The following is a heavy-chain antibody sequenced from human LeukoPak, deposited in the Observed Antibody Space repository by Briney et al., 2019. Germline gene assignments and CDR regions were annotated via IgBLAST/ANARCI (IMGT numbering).Heavy chain of an antibody. CDR1: GFTFSGYA. CDR2: ISGSGGST. D-gene: IGHD2-2*01. CDR3: AKDYCSSTSCEKDY. V-gene: IGHV3-23*01. Sequence: GGSLRLSCAASGFTFSGYAMSWVRQAPGKGLEWVSAISGSGGSTYYADSVKGRFTISRDNSKNTLYLQMNSLRAEDTAVYYCAKDYCSSTSCEKDYWGQGTLVTVSS. J-gene: IGHJ4*02.